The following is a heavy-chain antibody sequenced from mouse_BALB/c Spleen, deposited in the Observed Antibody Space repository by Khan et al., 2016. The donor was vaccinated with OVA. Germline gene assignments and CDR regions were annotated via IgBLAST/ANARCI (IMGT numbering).Heavy chain of an antibody. CDR3: ARATYTYAFVY. Sequence: EVQLQESGPSLVKPSQTLSLTCSVTDDSITSGYWNWIRQFPGNKLEYMGYIIYTGYTYYNPSLQSRISITRHTSKNQYYLQLNSVTDEDTATYYCARATYTYAFVYWGQGTLVTVSA. V-gene: IGHV3-8*02. D-gene: IGHD2-14*01. CDR1: DDSITSGY. CDR2: IIYTGYT. J-gene: IGHJ3*01.